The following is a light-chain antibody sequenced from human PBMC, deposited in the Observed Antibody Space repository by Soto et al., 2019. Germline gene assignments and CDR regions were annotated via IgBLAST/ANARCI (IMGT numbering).Light chain of an antibody. V-gene: IGLV2-8*01. J-gene: IGLJ2*01. Sequence: QSALTQPPSASGSPGQSVTISCTGTSSDVGGYNYVSWYQQHPGKAPKLMIFEVNKRPSGVPDRFSASKSGNTASLTVSGLQAEDEADYYCSSHAGSRGLVIGGGTKLTVL. CDR3: SSHAGSRGLV. CDR1: SSDVGGYNY. CDR2: EVN.